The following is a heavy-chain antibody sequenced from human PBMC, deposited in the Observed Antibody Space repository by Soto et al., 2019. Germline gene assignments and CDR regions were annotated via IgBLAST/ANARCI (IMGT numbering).Heavy chain of an antibody. J-gene: IGHJ3*02. CDR1: GYKVTSYW. CDR2: IYPGDSDT. Sequence: GEALKISDEGSGYKVTSYWIGWVRQMPGKGLEWMGIIYPGDSDTRYSPSFQGQVTISADKSISTAYLQWSSLKASDTAMYYCARSSSSWSKGAFDIWGQGTMVTVSS. D-gene: IGHD6-13*01. V-gene: IGHV5-51*01. CDR3: ARSSSSWSKGAFDI.